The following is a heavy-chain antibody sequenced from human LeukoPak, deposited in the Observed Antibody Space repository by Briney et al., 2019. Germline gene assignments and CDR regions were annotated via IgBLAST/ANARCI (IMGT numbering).Heavy chain of an antibody. CDR1: GYSISSGYY. CDR3: ARDLAVDYYYYMDV. D-gene: IGHD2-15*01. Sequence: SETLSLTCTVSGYSISSGYYWSWIRQPAGKGLEWIGRIYTSGSTNYNPSLKSRVTMSVDTSKNQFSLKLSSVTAADTAVYYCARDLAVDYYYYMDVWGKGTTVTISS. CDR2: IYTSGST. J-gene: IGHJ6*03. V-gene: IGHV4-4*07.